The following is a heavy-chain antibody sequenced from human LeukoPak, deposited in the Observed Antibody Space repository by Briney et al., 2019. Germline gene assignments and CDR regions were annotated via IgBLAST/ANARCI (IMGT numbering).Heavy chain of an antibody. D-gene: IGHD3-16*01. Sequence: GASVNLSCKTFGYTFIDYSIHWVRQAPGQGLEWMGWINPHSGATKYGQKFQGRVTVTRDTSISTAYMEVTRMNSDDTAIYYCARDFFSEITYHGEIAYFDQWGPGTLVSVSS. CDR1: GYTFIDYS. J-gene: IGHJ4*02. CDR3: ARDFFSEITYHGEIAYFDQ. V-gene: IGHV1-2*02. CDR2: INPHSGAT.